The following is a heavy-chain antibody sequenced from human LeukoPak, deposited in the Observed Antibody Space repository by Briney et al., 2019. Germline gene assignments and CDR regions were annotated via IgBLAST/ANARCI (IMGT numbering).Heavy chain of an antibody. CDR1: GFTFSSYW. Sequence: GGSLRLSCAASGFTFSSYWMSWVRQAPGKGLEWVANIKQDGSEKYYVDSVKGRFTISRDNAKDSLYLQMNSLRAEDTAVYYCARDQGNWNYYPDAFDIWGQGTMVTVSS. V-gene: IGHV3-7*01. J-gene: IGHJ3*02. CDR3: ARDQGNWNYYPDAFDI. D-gene: IGHD1-7*01. CDR2: IKQDGSEK.